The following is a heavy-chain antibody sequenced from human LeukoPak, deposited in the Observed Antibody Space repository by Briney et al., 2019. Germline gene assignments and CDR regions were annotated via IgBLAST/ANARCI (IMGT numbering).Heavy chain of an antibody. V-gene: IGHV4-34*01. D-gene: IGHD4-23*01. CDR2: INHSGST. CDR3: ARDYGGRVYFDY. CDR1: GGSFSGYY. J-gene: IGHJ4*02. Sequence: PSETLSLTCAVYGGSFSGYYWSWIRQPPGKGLEWIGEINHSGSTNYNPSLKSRVTISVDTSKNQFSLKLSSVTAADTAVYYCARDYGGRVYFDYWGQGTLVTVSS.